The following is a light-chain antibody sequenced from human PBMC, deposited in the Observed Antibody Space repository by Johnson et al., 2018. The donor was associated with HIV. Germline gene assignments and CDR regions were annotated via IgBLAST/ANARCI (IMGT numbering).Light chain of an antibody. CDR1: SSNIGNNY. J-gene: IGLJ1*01. CDR3: GTWDSSLSAYV. Sequence: QSVLTQPPSVSAAPGQKVTISCSGSSSNIGNNYVSWYRQLPGTAPQLLIYENNKRPSGIPDRFSGSKSGTSATLGITGLQTGDEADYYCGTWDSSLSAYVFGTGTKVTV. V-gene: IGLV1-51*02. CDR2: ENN.